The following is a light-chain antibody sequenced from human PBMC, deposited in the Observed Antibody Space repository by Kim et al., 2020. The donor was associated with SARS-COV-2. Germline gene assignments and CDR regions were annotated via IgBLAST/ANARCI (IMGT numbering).Light chain of an antibody. J-gene: IGLJ7*02. CDR1: TIGRRT. CDR3: QLWDSGSDHVI. V-gene: IGLV3-21*03. Sequence: APGKTATIIEGGDTIGRRTVHWYQQKPGQAPVVVTYDNTDRPSGIPERFSGSNSGNTATLTISRAEAGDEADYYCQLWDSGSDHVIFGGGTQLTAL. CDR2: DNT.